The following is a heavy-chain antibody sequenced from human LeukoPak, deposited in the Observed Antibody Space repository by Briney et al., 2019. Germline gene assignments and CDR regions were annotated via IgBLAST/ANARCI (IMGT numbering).Heavy chain of an antibody. V-gene: IGHV3-7*01. CDR1: GFTFSSYW. J-gene: IGHJ4*02. Sequence: GGSLRLSCAASGFTFSSYWMTWVRQAPGKGLEWVANMNLDGREKYYVDSVKGRLTISRDNAKNSLYLQMNSLTAEDTAVYYCARDDGFSSYSYWGQGALVTVSS. CDR2: MNLDGREK. CDR3: ARDDGFSSYSY. D-gene: IGHD3/OR15-3a*01.